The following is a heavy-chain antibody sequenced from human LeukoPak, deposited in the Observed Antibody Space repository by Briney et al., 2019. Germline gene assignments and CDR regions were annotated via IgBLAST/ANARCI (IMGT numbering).Heavy chain of an antibody. Sequence: ASVKVSCKASGYTFTSYDINWVRQATGQGLEWMGWMNPNSGNTGYAQKFQGRVTMTRNTSISTAYTELSSLRSEDTAVYYCARGPYCSGGSCYSILAFDIWGQGTMVTVSS. CDR2: MNPNSGNT. D-gene: IGHD2-15*01. CDR1: GYTFTSYD. J-gene: IGHJ3*02. V-gene: IGHV1-8*01. CDR3: ARGPYCSGGSCYSILAFDI.